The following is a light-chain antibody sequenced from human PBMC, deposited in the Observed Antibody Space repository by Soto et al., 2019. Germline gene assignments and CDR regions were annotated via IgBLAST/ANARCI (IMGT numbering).Light chain of an antibody. J-gene: IGKJ4*01. CDR1: QIVSSNY. V-gene: IGKV3D-20*01. CDR3: QQYGDSPRGT. CDR2: DAS. Sequence: EVVLTQSPASLSLSPGERATLSCGASQIVSSNYLAWYQQKPGLAPRLLIYDASSRATGVPDRFRGSGSGTDFTLTIYRLEPEDFAVYYCQQYGDSPRGTFGGGTKVEIK.